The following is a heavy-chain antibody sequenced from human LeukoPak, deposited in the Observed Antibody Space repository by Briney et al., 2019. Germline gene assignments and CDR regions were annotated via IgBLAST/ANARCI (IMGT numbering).Heavy chain of an antibody. Sequence: PGGSLRLSCAASGFTFSSYSMNWVRQAPGKGLEWVSSISSSSSYIYYADSVKGRFTISRDNAKNSLYLQMNSLRAEDTAVYYCASSPARLWFGPPRYWGQGTLVTVSS. CDR1: GFTFSSYS. V-gene: IGHV3-21*01. CDR3: ASSPARLWFGPPRY. J-gene: IGHJ4*02. CDR2: ISSSSSYI. D-gene: IGHD3-10*01.